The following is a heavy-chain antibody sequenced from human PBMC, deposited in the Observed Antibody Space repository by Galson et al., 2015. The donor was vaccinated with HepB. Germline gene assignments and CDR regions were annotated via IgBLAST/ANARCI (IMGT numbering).Heavy chain of an antibody. V-gene: IGHV3-11*06. D-gene: IGHD4-17*01. CDR3: ARVADADYGDHSHFDS. J-gene: IGHJ4*02. CDR1: GFTFSDYY. Sequence: SLRLSCAASGFTFSDYYMSWIRQAPGKGLEWLSYISVSGTYSNYADSVKGRFTISRDNAKNSLYLQMKSLRAEDTAVDYCARVADADYGDHSHFDSWGQGTLVTVSS. CDR2: ISVSGTYS.